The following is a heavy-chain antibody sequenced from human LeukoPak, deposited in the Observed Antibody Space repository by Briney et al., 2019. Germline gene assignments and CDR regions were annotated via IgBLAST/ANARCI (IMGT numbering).Heavy chain of an antibody. CDR1: GGSISSYY. CDR3: AREKVRAFDI. J-gene: IGHJ3*02. V-gene: IGHV4-59*01. CDR2: IYYSGST. Sequence: PSETLSLTCTVSGGSISSYYWSWIRQPPGKGLEWIGYIYYSGSTNYNPSLKSRVTISVDTSKNQFSLKLSSVTAADTAVYYCAREKVRAFDIWGQGTMATVSS.